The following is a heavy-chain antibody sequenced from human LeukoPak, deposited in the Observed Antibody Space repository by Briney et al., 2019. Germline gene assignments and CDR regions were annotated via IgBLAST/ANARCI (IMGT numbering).Heavy chain of an antibody. CDR2: INHSGST. J-gene: IGHJ6*03. CDR3: ARGLSYYDSWSGRDYYYYYLDV. Sequence: SETLSLTCAVYGGSFSGYYWSWIRQPPGKGLEWIGEINHSGSTNYNPSLKSRVTISVDTSKNQFSLKLSSVTAADTAVYYCARGLSYYDSWSGRDYYYYYLDVWGKGTTVTVSS. D-gene: IGHD3-3*01. CDR1: GGSFSGYY. V-gene: IGHV4-34*01.